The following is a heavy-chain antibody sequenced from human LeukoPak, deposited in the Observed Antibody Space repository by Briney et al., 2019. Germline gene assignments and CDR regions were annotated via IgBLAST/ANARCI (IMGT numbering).Heavy chain of an antibody. Sequence: PSETLSLTCTVSGGSISSYYWSWIRQSPGKGLEWIGYIYYSGGTNYNPSLKSRVTISVDTSKNQFSLKLSSVTAADTAVYYCARGPGYGDYVNYWGQGTLVTVSS. CDR3: ARGPGYGDYVNY. V-gene: IGHV4-59*01. J-gene: IGHJ4*02. CDR2: IYYSGGT. D-gene: IGHD4-17*01. CDR1: GGSISSYY.